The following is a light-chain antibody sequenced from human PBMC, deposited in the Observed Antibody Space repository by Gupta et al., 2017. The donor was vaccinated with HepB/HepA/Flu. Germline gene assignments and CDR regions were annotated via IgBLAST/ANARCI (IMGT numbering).Light chain of an antibody. CDR3: QQYNSYSYT. V-gene: IGKV1-5*03. J-gene: IGKJ2*01. CDR1: QSISSW. CDR2: KAS. Sequence: DIQMTHSPSALSASARDRITITCRASQSISSWLAWYQQKPGKAPKLLIYKASSLESGVPSRFSGSGSGTEFTLTISSLQPDDFATYYCQQYNSYSYTFGQGTKLEIK.